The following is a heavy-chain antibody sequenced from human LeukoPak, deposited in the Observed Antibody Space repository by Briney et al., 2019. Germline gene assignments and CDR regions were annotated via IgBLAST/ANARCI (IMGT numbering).Heavy chain of an antibody. CDR1: GFTFSSYG. D-gene: IGHD1-1*01. J-gene: IGHJ4*02. Sequence: GGSLRLSCAASGFTFSSYGMHWVRQAPGKGLEWVAVISYDGSNKYYADSVKGRFTIPRDNSKNTLYLQMNSLRAEDTAVYYCAKGWIDVAYYFDYWGQGTLVTVSS. V-gene: IGHV3-30*18. CDR2: ISYDGSNK. CDR3: AKGWIDVAYYFDY.